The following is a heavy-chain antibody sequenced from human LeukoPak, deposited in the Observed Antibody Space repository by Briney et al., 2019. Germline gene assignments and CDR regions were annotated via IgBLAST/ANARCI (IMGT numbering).Heavy chain of an antibody. CDR1: GGTFSSYA. Sequence: SVKVSCKASGGTFSSYAISWVRQAPGQRREGMGRIIPIPGIANYAQKFQGRVTITADKSTSTAYMELSSLRSEDTAVYYCARAVVAAAFEDYWGQGTLVTVSS. CDR2: IIPIPGIA. J-gene: IGHJ4*02. D-gene: IGHD2-15*01. V-gene: IGHV1-69*04. CDR3: ARAVVAAAFEDY.